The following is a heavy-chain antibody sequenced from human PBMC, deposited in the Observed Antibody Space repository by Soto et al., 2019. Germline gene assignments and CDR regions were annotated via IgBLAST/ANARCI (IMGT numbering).Heavy chain of an antibody. CDR3: ARESEDLTSNFDY. Sequence: LRLSCAASGFTFTRYSMNWARQAPGKGLEWVSSISSTTNYIYYGDSMKGRFTISRDNAKNSLYLEMNSLRAEDTAVYYCARESEDLTSNFDYWGQGTLVTVSS. V-gene: IGHV3-21*06. J-gene: IGHJ4*02. CDR1: GFTFTRYS. CDR2: ISSTTNYI.